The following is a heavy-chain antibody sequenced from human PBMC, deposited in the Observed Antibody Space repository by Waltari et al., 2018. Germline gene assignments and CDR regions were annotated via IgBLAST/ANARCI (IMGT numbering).Heavy chain of an antibody. D-gene: IGHD2-15*01. CDR1: GGSISSGSYY. Sequence: QVQLQESGPGLVKPSQTLSLTCTVSGGSISSGSYYWSWIRQPAGKGLEWIGYIYTSGSTNYNPSLKSRVTISVDTSKNQFSLKLSSVTAADTAVYYCARSLGYCSGGSCYRLGYWGQGTLVTVSS. CDR3: ARSLGYCSGGSCYRLGY. J-gene: IGHJ4*02. CDR2: IYTSGST. V-gene: IGHV4-61*09.